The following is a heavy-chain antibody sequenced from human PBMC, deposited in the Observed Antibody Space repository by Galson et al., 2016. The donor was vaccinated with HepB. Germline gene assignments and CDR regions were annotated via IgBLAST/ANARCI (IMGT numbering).Heavy chain of an antibody. CDR1: GFSEFTFSDYS. CDR3: PSGDGG. D-gene: IGHD2-21*01. J-gene: IGHJ4*02. CDR2: ISSTATYI. Sequence: SLRLSCAASGFSEFTFSDYSMNWVRQAPGKGLEWVSSISSTATYIYYEDSVRGRFTISRDNANNLLYLQMHSLRGDDSATYFCPSGDGGWGQGTLVTVSS. V-gene: IGHV3-21*01.